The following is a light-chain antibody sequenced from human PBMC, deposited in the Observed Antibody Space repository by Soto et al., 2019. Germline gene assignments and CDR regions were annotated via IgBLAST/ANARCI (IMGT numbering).Light chain of an antibody. CDR3: QHLNDYRYT. J-gene: IGKJ2*01. CDR2: AAS. Sequence: DIQLTQSPSFLSASVGDRVTITCRASQAISSSLAWYQHNPGKAPKLLIYAASTLQNGVPSSFCGSGSGTEFTLTISSLQPEDFATYYCQHLNDYRYTFGQGTKVEIK. V-gene: IGKV1-9*01. CDR1: QAISSS.